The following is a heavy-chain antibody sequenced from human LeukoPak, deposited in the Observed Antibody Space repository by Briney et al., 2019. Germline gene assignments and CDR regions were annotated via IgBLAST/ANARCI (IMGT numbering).Heavy chain of an antibody. Sequence: SETLSLTCAVYGGSFSGYYWSWIRQPPGKGLEWIGEINHSGSTNYNPSLKSRLTISLDTSNNQFSLKLSSVTAADTAVYYCARAHLSETDFDYWGQGALVTVTS. CDR1: GGSFSGYY. J-gene: IGHJ4*02. D-gene: IGHD3-3*01. CDR3: ARAHLSETDFDY. CDR2: INHSGST. V-gene: IGHV4-34*01.